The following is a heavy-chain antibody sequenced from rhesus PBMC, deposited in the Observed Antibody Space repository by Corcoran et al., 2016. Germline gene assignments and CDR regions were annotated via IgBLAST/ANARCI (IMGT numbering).Heavy chain of an antibody. J-gene: IGHJ4*01. CDR2: IYGSGGST. CDR1: GGSISSSY. Sequence: QLQLQESGPGLVKPSETLSVTCAVSGGSISSSYWSWIRQAPGKGLEWIGYIYGSGGSTNYNPSLKSRVTLSVDTSKNQLSLKLSSVTAADTAVYYCASSPTVAGDYWGQGVLVTVSS. CDR3: ASSPTVAGDY. D-gene: IGHD4-29*01. V-gene: IGHV4-169*02.